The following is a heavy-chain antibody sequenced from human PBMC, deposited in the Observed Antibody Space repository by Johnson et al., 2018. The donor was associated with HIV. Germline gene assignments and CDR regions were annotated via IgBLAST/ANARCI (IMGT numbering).Heavy chain of an antibody. V-gene: IGHV3-7*05. Sequence: VQLVESGGGLVQPGGSLRLSCAASGFTFSSYWMSWVRQAPGKGLEWVANIKQDGSEKYYVDSVKGRFTISRDESKNTLYLQMNSLKTEDTAVYDCTTKDYYESSGPLDIWGQGTMVTVSS. J-gene: IGHJ3*02. CDR2: IKQDGSEK. D-gene: IGHD3-22*01. CDR3: TTKDYYESSGPLDI. CDR1: GFTFSSYW.